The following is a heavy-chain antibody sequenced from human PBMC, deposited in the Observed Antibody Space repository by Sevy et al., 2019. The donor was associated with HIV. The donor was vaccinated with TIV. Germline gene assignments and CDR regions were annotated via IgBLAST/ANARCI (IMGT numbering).Heavy chain of an antibody. V-gene: IGHV3-33*06. D-gene: IGHD6-13*01. CDR2: IWYDGSNK. Sequence: GGSLRLPCAASGFTFSSYGMHWVRQAPGKGLEWVAVIWYDGSNKYYADSVKGRFTISRDNSKNTLYLQMNSLRAEDTAVYYCAKVEAAAGWGFYYYYYMDVWGKGTTVTVSS. J-gene: IGHJ6*03. CDR1: GFTFSSYG. CDR3: AKVEAAAGWGFYYYYYMDV.